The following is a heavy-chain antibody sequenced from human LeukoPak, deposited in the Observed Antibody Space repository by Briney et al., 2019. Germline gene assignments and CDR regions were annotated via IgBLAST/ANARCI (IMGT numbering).Heavy chain of an antibody. J-gene: IGHJ6*02. D-gene: IGHD6-13*01. V-gene: IGHV4-61*02. CDR1: GGSISSGSYC. Sequence: SQTLSLTCTVSGGSISSGSYCWSWIRQPAGKGLEWIGRVYTSGSTNYNPPLKSRVTISVDTSKTQFSLKLSSVTAADTAVYHCAREAPIAAAGYYYGMDVWGQGTTVTVSS. CDR3: AREAPIAAAGYYYGMDV. CDR2: VYTSGST.